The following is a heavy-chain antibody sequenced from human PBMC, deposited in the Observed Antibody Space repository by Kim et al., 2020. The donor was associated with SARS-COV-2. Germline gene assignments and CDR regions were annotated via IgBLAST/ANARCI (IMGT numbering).Heavy chain of an antibody. CDR2: ISKDGSDT. CDR1: GFTFSNYG. CDR3: TNYGSGSGNL. D-gene: IGHD2-15*01. J-gene: IGHJ4*02. Sequence: GGSLRLSCAASGFTFSNYGMHWVRQAPGKGLEGVAVISKDGSDTDYADSMKGRFTISRDNSKNTVYLQMSNLRAEDTAIYYCTNYGSGSGNLWGQGTLV. V-gene: IGHV3-30*18.